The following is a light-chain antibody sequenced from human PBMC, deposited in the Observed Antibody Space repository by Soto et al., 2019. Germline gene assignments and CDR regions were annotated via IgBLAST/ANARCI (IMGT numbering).Light chain of an antibody. CDR1: SSNIGAGYD. V-gene: IGLV1-40*01. J-gene: IGLJ3*02. CDR2: GNS. Sequence: QSVLTQPPSVSGAPRQRVTISCTGSSSNIGAGYDVHWYQQLPGTAPKLLIYGNSNRPSGVPDRFSGSKSGASASLAITGLQAEDEADYYCQSYDISLTTWVFGGVTKLTDL. CDR3: QSYDISLTTWV.